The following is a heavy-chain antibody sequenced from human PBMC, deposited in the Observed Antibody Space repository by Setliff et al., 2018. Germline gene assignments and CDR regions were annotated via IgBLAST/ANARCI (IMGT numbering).Heavy chain of an antibody. J-gene: IGHJ4*02. V-gene: IGHV1-18*04. Sequence: ASVKVSCKASGYSFTTYYMHWVRQAPGQGLEWMGWISAYTGNAYYAHKLQDRVTMTTDTSTGTAYMELRSLTSDDTAVYYCSRLVRYCTTTSCQRLSGDEYWGQGTVVTVS. CDR3: SRLVRYCTTTSCQRLSGDEY. D-gene: IGHD2-2*01. CDR1: GYSFTTYY. CDR2: ISAYTGNA.